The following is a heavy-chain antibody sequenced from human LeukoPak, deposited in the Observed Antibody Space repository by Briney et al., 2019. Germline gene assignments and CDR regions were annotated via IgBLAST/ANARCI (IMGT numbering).Heavy chain of an antibody. J-gene: IGHJ3*01. CDR1: GGSITSYY. D-gene: IGHD1-26*01. CDR2: IYGDGST. Sequence: SETLSLTCTVSGGSITSYYWTWIRQPPGKGLEWIGFIYGDGSTKYNPSLKSRVTMSVDTSKNQFSLKLSSATAADSAVYYCVRDKDSGTNHAKIRCDVWGQGTMVTVSS. V-gene: IGHV4-59*01. CDR3: VRDKDSGTNHAKIRCDV.